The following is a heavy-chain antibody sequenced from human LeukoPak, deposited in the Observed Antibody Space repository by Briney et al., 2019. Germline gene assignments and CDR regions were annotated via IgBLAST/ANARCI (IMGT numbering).Heavy chain of an antibody. CDR2: INPNRGGT. Sequence: GASVKVSCKASGYTFTGYYMHWVRQAPGQGLEWVGWINPNRGGTNYAQKFQGRVTMTRDTSISTAYMELSSLRSDDTAVYYWARHGSHCSGSSCYGTFDYWGQGTLVTVSS. CDR3: ARHGSHCSGSSCYGTFDY. V-gene: IGHV1-2*02. CDR1: GYTFTGYY. J-gene: IGHJ4*02. D-gene: IGHD2-15*01.